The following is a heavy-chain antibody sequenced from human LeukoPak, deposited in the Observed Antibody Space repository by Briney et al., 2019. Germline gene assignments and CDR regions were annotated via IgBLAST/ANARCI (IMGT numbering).Heavy chain of an antibody. CDR1: GGSISSSSYY. V-gene: IGHV4-39*07. Sequence: SETLSLTCTVSGGSISSSSYYWGWIRQPPGKVLEWIGSIYYSGSTYYNPSLKSRVTISVDTSKNQFSLKLSSVTAADTAVYYCARDSPYYDFWSGYSQGAFDIWGQGTMVTVSS. D-gene: IGHD3-3*01. J-gene: IGHJ3*02. CDR3: ARDSPYYDFWSGYSQGAFDI. CDR2: IYYSGST.